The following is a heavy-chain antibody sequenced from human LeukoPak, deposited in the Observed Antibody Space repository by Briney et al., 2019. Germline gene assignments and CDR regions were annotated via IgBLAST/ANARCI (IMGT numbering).Heavy chain of an antibody. V-gene: IGHV1-69*13. CDR2: IIPIFGTA. J-gene: IGHJ6*02. CDR1: GGTFSSYA. CDR3: ARVYGSWYTRYGMDV. D-gene: IGHD6-13*01. Sequence: GASVKVSCKASGGTFSSYAISWVRQAPGQGLEWMGGIIPIFGTANYAQKFQGRVTITADESTSTAYMELSSLRSEDTAVYYCARVYGSWYTRYGMDVWGQGTTVTVSS.